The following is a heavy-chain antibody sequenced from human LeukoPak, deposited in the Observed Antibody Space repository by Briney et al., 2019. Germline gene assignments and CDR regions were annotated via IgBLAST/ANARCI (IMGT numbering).Heavy chain of an antibody. V-gene: IGHV3-23*01. J-gene: IGHJ4*02. Sequence: GGSLRLSCAASGFTFSNYAMSWVRQAPGKGLEWVSAISGSASSTYYADSVKGRLTIYRDNSRNTLYLQMDSLRVEDTAVYYCARDAAYNWNYVDYWGQGTLVTVSS. CDR3: ARDAAYNWNYVDY. D-gene: IGHD1-20*01. CDR1: GFTFSNYA. CDR2: ISGSASST.